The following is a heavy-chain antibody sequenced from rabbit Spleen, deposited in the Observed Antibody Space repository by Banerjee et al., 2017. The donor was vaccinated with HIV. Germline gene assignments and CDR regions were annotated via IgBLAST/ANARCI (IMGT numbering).Heavy chain of an antibody. J-gene: IGHJ4*01. V-gene: IGHV1S47*01. CDR1: GFDLNTYG. CDR3: ARDTSSAL. CDR2: IDTGSGST. Sequence: QEQLVESGGGLVKPEGSLTLTCKASGFDLNTYGVSWVRQAPGKGLEWIGCIDTGSGSTWYASWVNGRFTISRSTSLNTVTLQMTSLTAADTATYFCARDTSSALWGQGTLVTVS.